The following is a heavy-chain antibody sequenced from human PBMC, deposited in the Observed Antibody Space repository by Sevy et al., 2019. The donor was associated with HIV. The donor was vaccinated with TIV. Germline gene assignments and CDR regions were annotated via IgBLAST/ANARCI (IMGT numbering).Heavy chain of an antibody. Sequence: GESLKISCKGSGYSFTTYWITWVRQMPGKGLEWMGRIDPSDSYTNYSPSFQGHVTISADKSIGTVYLQWSSLKASDTAMYYCARHLGYYDSGTYYAYFDYWGQGTLVTVSS. J-gene: IGHJ4*02. CDR1: GYSFTTYW. CDR3: ARHLGYYDSGTYYAYFDY. V-gene: IGHV5-10-1*01. D-gene: IGHD3-10*01. CDR2: IDPSDSYT.